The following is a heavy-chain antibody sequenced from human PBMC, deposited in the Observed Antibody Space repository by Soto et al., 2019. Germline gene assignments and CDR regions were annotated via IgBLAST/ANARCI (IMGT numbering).Heavy chain of an antibody. J-gene: IGHJ6*02. CDR2: IYYSGST. D-gene: IGHD6-13*01. CDR3: ARHISSSPVGYYYYGMDV. CDR1: GGSISSSSYY. V-gene: IGHV4-39*01. Sequence: SETLSLTCTVSGGSISSSSYYWGWIRQPPGKGLEWIGSIYYSGSTYYNPSLKSRVTISVDTSKNQFSLKLSSVTAADTAVYYCARHISSSPVGYYYYGMDVWGQGTTVTVSS.